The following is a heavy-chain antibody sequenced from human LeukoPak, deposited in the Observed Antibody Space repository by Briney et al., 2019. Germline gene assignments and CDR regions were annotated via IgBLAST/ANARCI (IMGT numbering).Heavy chain of an antibody. CDR3: ARQRGITTYYFDY. Sequence: SETLSLTCTVSGDSIISSGYYWGWIRQPPGKGLEWIGSIYYSGSTYYNPSLKSRVTKSVDTSKNQFSLKLSSVTAADTAVYYCARQRGITTYYFDYWGQGILVTVSS. CDR1: GDSIISSGYY. CDR2: IYYSGST. J-gene: IGHJ4*02. D-gene: IGHD3-16*01. V-gene: IGHV4-39*01.